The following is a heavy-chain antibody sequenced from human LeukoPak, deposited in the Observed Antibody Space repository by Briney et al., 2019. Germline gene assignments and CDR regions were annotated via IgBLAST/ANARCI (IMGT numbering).Heavy chain of an antibody. Sequence: ASVKVSCKASGYTFTSYGITWVRQAPGQGLGWMGWISAFNGNTNYAQKFQGRVTVTTDTSTKIAYMELRSLRSDDTAVYYCARGYQTSYYDRSGYLTYFDYWGQGTLVTVSS. CDR2: ISAFNGNT. CDR3: ARGYQTSYYDRSGYLTYFDY. D-gene: IGHD3-22*01. J-gene: IGHJ4*02. CDR1: GYTFTSYG. V-gene: IGHV1-18*01.